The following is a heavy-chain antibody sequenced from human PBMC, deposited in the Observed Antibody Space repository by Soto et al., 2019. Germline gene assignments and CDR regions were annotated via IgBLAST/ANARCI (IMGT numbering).Heavy chain of an antibody. D-gene: IGHD3-9*01. J-gene: IGHJ6*02. Sequence: ASVKVSCKASGYTFTGYYMHWVRQAPGQGLEWMGWINPNSGGTNYAQKFQGRVTMTRDTSISTAYMELSRLRSDDTAVYYCAREVLDYDILKHHYYYYGMDVWGQGTTVTVSS. CDR1: GYTFTGYY. CDR3: AREVLDYDILKHHYYYYGMDV. V-gene: IGHV1-2*02. CDR2: INPNSGGT.